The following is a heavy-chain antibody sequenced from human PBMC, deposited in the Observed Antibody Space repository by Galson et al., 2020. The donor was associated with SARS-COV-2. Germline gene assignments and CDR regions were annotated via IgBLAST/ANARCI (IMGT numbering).Heavy chain of an antibody. Sequence: GESLKISCAASGFTFSSYWMSWVRQAPGKGLEWVANIKQDGSEKYYVDSVKGRFTISRDNAKNSLYLQMNSLRAEDTAVYYCARDLSPAVLSHGTYYYYYGMDVWGQGTTVTVSS. D-gene: IGHD1-1*01. CDR3: ARDLSPAVLSHGTYYYYYGMDV. J-gene: IGHJ6*02. CDR2: IKQDGSEK. V-gene: IGHV3-7*05. CDR1: GFTFSSYW.